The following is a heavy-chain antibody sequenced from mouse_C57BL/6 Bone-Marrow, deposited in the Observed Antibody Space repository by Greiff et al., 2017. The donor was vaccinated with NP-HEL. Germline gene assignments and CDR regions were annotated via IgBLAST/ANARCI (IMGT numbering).Heavy chain of an antibody. Sequence: VQLQQSGAELARPGASVKLSCKASGYTFTSYGISWVKQRTGQGLEWIGEIYPRSGNTYYNEKFKGKATLTADKSSSTAYMELRSLISEDSAVYFCAREAGTWFAYWGQGTLVTVSA. D-gene: IGHD3-2*02. J-gene: IGHJ3*01. CDR3: AREAGTWFAY. V-gene: IGHV1-81*01. CDR1: GYTFTSYG. CDR2: IYPRSGNT.